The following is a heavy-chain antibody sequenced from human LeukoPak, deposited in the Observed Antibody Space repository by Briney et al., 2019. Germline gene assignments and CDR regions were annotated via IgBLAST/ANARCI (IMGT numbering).Heavy chain of an antibody. Sequence: PSETLSLTCTVSGGSISIDTIYWGWLPQPPGKGLEWCVSIYYSGNNYYNPSVETRVTISVDTAKNQYSLRLSSVTAADTAVYYRVRHKHPGSYYYYYGMDVWGQGTTVTVSS. J-gene: IGHJ6*01. V-gene: IGHV4-39*01. CDR1: GGSISIDTIY. CDR2: IYYSGNN. CDR3: VRHKHPGSYYYYYGMDV.